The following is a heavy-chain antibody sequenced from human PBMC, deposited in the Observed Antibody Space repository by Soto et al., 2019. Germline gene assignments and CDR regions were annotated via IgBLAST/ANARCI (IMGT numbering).Heavy chain of an antibody. J-gene: IGHJ4*02. Sequence: LVESGGGLVQAGESLRLSCAVSGFSVSDNFMTWVRQAPGKGLEWILVIYNDGTTYHADSVKGRFIASRDNSQNRLYLQMNNLRVEDSAVYFCARDTHSAVRSDWWGQGTLVTVAS. CDR1: GFSVSDNF. CDR2: IYNDGTT. CDR3: ARDTHSAVRSDW. D-gene: IGHD3-9*01. V-gene: IGHV3-66*01.